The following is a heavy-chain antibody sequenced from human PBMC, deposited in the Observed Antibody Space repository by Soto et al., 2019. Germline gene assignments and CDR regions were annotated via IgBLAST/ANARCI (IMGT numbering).Heavy chain of an antibody. CDR3: AGYSSSFDWFDP. J-gene: IGHJ5*02. CDR2: IYYSGST. D-gene: IGHD6-13*01. CDR1: GGSISSGDYY. Sequence: SETRSLTCTVSGGSISSGDYYWSWIRQPPGKGLEWIGYIYYSGSTYYNPSLKSRVTISVDTSKNQFSLKLSSVTAADTAVYYCAGYSSSFDWFDPWGQGTLVTVSS. V-gene: IGHV4-30-4*01.